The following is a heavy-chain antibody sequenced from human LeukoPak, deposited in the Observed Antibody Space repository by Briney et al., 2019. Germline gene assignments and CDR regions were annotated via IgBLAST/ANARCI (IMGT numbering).Heavy chain of an antibody. V-gene: IGHV3-21*01. CDR1: GFTFSSYS. J-gene: IGHJ3*02. D-gene: IGHD4-17*01. CDR3: ARETTVIPLPDAFDI. Sequence: GGSLRLSCAASGFTFSSYSMNWVRQAPGKGLEWVSSISSSSSYINYADSVKGRFTISRDNAENSLYLQMNSLRAEDTAVYYCARETTVIPLPDAFDIWGQGTMVTVSS. CDR2: ISSSSSYI.